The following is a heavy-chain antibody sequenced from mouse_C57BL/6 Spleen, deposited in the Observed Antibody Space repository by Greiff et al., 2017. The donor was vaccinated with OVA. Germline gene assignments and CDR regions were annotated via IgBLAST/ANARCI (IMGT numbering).Heavy chain of an antibody. CDR1: GYTFTSYW. D-gene: IGHD1-1*01. Sequence: VQLQQPGAELVKPGASVKMSCKASGYTFTSYWITWVKQRPGQGLEWIGDIYPGSGSTNYNEKFKSKATLTVDTSSSTAYMQLSSLTSEDSAVYYCARGVTTVWSMDYWGQGTSVTVSS. CDR3: ARGVTTVWSMDY. V-gene: IGHV1-55*01. CDR2: IYPGSGST. J-gene: IGHJ4*01.